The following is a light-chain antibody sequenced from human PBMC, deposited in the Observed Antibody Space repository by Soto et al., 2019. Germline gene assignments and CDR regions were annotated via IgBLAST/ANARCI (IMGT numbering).Light chain of an antibody. CDR1: SSSIGNNR. CDR2: GVG. V-gene: IGLV2-18*02. J-gene: IGLJ1*01. Sequence: QSVLTQPPSASGTPGQRVTISCSGTSSSIGNNRVNWYQQIPGTAPKLLIYGVGARPSGISDRFSGSKSGNTASLTISGLQAEDEADYYCSSYTAFTTYVFGSGTKLTVL. CDR3: SSYTAFTTYV.